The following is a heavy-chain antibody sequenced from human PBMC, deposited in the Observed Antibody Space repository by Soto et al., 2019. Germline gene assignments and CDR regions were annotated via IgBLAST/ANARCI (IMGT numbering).Heavy chain of an antibody. J-gene: IGHJ4*02. V-gene: IGHV1-46*01. D-gene: IGHD4-17*01. CDR2: INPSGGST. CDR1: GYTFSNNY. Sequence: QVQLVQSGAEVKKPGASVKVFCKASGYTFSNNYMHWVRQAPGQGLEWMGMINPSGGSTSYAQEFQGRVTMTRDTSTSTVYMELSSLRSEDTAVYYCARDLAGHGDYAFDWWGQGTLVTVSS. CDR3: ARDLAGHGDYAFDW.